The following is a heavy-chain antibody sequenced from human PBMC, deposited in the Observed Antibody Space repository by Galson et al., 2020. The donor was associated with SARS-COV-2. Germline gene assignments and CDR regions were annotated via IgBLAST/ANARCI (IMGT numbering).Heavy chain of an antibody. V-gene: IGHV4-39*07. CDR2: IHYSGST. D-gene: IGHD6-19*01. CDR1: GDSVISSNYY. Sequence: SQTLSLTCSVSGDSVISSNYYWGWIRQSPGKGLEWLGRIHYSGSTYYNPSLKSRLTISVDTSKNQFSLKMRSATAADTAVYYCVTATIEVAGSMSYFEIWGQGTLVSVSS. J-gene: IGHJ4*02. CDR3: VTATIEVAGSMSYFEI.